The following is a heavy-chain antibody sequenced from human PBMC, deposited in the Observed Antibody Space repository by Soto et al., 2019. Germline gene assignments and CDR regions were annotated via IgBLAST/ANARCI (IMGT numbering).Heavy chain of an antibody. Sequence: PGGSLRLSCAASGFTFSSYSMNWVRQAPGKGLEWVSSISSSSSYIYYADSVKGRFTISRDNAKNSLYLQMNSLRAEDTAVYYCARLFPTDHWAGFSYDFWSGNYGMVVWGQGTTVTVSS. D-gene: IGHD3-3*01. J-gene: IGHJ6*02. CDR1: GFTFSSYS. V-gene: IGHV3-21*01. CDR2: ISSSSSYI. CDR3: ARLFPTDHWAGFSYDFWSGNYGMVV.